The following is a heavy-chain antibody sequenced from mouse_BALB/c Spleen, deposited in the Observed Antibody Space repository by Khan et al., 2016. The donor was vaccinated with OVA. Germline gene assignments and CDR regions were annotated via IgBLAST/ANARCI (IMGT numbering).Heavy chain of an antibody. J-gene: IGHJ3*01. D-gene: IGHD3-3*01. CDR2: ITYSGST. CDR3: ARGRAY. V-gene: IGHV3-2*02. Sequence: LQESGPGLVKPSQSLSLTCTVTGYSITSDYAWNWIRQFPGNKLEWMGYITYSGSTSYIPSLKSRISITRDTSKNKFFLQLNSVPSEYTATYYCARGRAYWGQGTLVTVSA. CDR1: GYSITSDYA.